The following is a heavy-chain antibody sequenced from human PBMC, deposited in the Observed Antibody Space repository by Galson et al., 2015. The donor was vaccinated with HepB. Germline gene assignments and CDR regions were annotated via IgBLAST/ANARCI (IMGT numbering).Heavy chain of an antibody. V-gene: IGHV3-7*03. CDR3: ARGAW. Sequence: SLRLSCAASGFTFSSFSMSWVRQAPGKGLEWVANINPDGSGKSYVDSVRGRFTISRDNAENSLSLQMNSLRAEDTAVYYCARGAWWGQGILVTVSS. CDR2: INPDGSGK. J-gene: IGHJ4*02. D-gene: IGHD3-16*01. CDR1: GFTFSSFS.